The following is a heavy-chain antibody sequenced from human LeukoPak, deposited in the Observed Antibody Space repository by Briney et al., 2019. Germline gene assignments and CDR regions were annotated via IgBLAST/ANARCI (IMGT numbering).Heavy chain of an antibody. J-gene: IGHJ3*02. CDR3: ARVGGGLVITDDAFDI. Sequence: GGSLRLSCAASGFTFSSYGMHWVRQAPGKGLEWVAVIWYDGSNKYYADSVKGRFTISRDNSKNTLYLQMNSLRAEDTAVYYCARVGGGLVITDDAFDIWGQGTMVTVSS. D-gene: IGHD3-3*01. CDR1: GFTFSSYG. V-gene: IGHV3-33*01. CDR2: IWYDGSNK.